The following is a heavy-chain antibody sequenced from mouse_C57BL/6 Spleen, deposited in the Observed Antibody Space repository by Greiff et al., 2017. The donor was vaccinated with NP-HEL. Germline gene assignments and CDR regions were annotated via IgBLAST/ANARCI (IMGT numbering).Heavy chain of an antibody. J-gene: IGHJ2*01. Sequence: QVQLKQSGAELVRPGASVKLSCTASGYTFTDYYINWVKQRPGQGLEWIARIYPGSGTTYYNEKFKGKATLTAEKASSTTYMQLSSLTSEDSAVNVCAGPKYFDYWGQGTTLTVSS. CDR1: GYTFTDYY. CDR3: AGPKYFDY. CDR2: IYPGSGTT. V-gene: IGHV1-76*01.